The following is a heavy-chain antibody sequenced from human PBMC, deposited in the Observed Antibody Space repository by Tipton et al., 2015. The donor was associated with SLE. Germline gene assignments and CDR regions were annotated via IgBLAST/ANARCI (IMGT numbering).Heavy chain of an antibody. CDR1: GFPFSSYA. CDR2: ISGSGGHT. CDR3: AKDRRLNTNYYTFLDY. V-gene: IGHV3-23*01. D-gene: IGHD1-26*01. J-gene: IGHJ4*02. Sequence: SLRLSCPASGFPFSSYAMSWVRQAPGKGLEWVSDISGSGGHTYYADSVKGRFTISRDNSKNTLYLEMNSLRPEDTAVYYCAKDRRLNTNYYTFLDYWGQGTLVTVSS.